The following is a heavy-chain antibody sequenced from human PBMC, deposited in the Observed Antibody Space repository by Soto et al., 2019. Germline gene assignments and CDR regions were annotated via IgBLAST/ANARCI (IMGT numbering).Heavy chain of an antibody. CDR3: ASGPSDEVAYYYMDV. J-gene: IGHJ6*03. CDR1: GDTFSSYT. CDR2: IIPILGIA. V-gene: IGHV1-69*02. Sequence: ASVKVSCKASGDTFSSYTISWMRQAPGQGLEWMGRIIPILGIANYAQKFQGRVTITADKSTSTAYMELSSLRSEDTAVYYCASGPSDEVAYYYMDVWGKGTTVTVSS.